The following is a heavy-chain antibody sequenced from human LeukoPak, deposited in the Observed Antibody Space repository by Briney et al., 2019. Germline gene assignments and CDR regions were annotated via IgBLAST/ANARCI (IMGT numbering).Heavy chain of an antibody. D-gene: IGHD4-17*01. CDR1: GGSISSYY. Sequence: MTSETLSLTCTVSGGSISSYYWNWMRQPPGKGLEWIGRIYTSGSTNYNPSLKSRVTMSVDTSKNQFSLKLSSVTAADTAVYYCARAATDYGDHGPFDCWGQGTLVTVSS. J-gene: IGHJ4*02. V-gene: IGHV4-4*07. CDR3: ARAATDYGDHGPFDC. CDR2: IYTSGST.